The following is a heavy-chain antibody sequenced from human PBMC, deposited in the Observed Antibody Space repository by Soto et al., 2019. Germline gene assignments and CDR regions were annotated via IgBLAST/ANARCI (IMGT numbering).Heavy chain of an antibody. D-gene: IGHD2-15*01. Sequence: QVQLQESGPRLVKPSGTLSLTCVVSDGSISSGNWWTWVRQAPGKGMEWIGEIYESGSTNFNPSLKSRVTMSMYTSKNQFSVRLNSVSAADTAVYYCARVALVSGRMPCYFDLWGRGTRVTVSS. V-gene: IGHV4-4*02. CDR1: DGSISSGNW. CDR3: ARVALVSGRMPCYFDL. J-gene: IGHJ2*01. CDR2: IYESGST.